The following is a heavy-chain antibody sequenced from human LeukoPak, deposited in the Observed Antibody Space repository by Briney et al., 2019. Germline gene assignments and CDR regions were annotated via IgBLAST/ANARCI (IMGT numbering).Heavy chain of an antibody. Sequence: SQTLSLTCTVSGGSISSGGYYWSWIRQHPGKGLEWIGYIYYSGSTYYNPSLKSRVTISVDTSKNQFSLKLSSVTAADTAVYYCARGMSIAARADYWGQGTLVTVSS. CDR2: IYYSGST. D-gene: IGHD6-6*01. CDR1: GGSISSGGYY. CDR3: ARGMSIAARADY. V-gene: IGHV4-31*03. J-gene: IGHJ4*02.